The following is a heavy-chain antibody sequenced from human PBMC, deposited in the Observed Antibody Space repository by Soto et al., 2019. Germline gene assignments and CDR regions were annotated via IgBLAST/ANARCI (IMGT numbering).Heavy chain of an antibody. J-gene: IGHJ6*02. CDR2: IHISSCNI. D-gene: IGHD4-17*01. CDR1: GFTLSSYH. CDR3: ARDGTTGTTNYHYAMDV. Sequence: EVQLVESGGGLVQPGGSLRLSCVASGFTLSSYHMDWVRQAPGKGLEWISYIHISSCNIYYADSVKGRFTISRDNAKNSLYLQMDSLRAEDTAVYYCARDGTTGTTNYHYAMDVWGQGTTVTVSS. V-gene: IGHV3-48*03.